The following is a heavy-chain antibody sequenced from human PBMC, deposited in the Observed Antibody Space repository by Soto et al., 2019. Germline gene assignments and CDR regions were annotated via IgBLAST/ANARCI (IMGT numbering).Heavy chain of an antibody. CDR3: ARDWDFYDSSGYYFGDAFDI. CDR1: GYTFTSYG. D-gene: IGHD3-22*01. V-gene: IGHV1-18*01. Sequence: ASVKVSCKASGYTFTSYGISWVRQAPGQGLEWMGWISTYNGNTKYAQKLQGRVTMTTDTSTSTAYMELRSLRSEDTAVYYCARDWDFYDSSGYYFGDAFDIWGQGTMVTVSS. CDR2: ISTYNGNT. J-gene: IGHJ3*02.